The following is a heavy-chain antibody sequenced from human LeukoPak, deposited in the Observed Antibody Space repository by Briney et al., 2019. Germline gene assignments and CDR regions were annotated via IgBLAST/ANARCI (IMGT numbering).Heavy chain of an antibody. Sequence: GGSLRLSCAASGFTFSSYPMTWVRQTPEKGLEWVSYISSSSSTIYYADSVKGRFTISRDNAKNSLYLQMNSLRDEDTAVYYCARVLGPSSVKIIDYWGQGTLVTVSS. D-gene: IGHD3-22*01. J-gene: IGHJ4*02. CDR2: ISSSSSTI. CDR3: ARVLGPSSVKIIDY. CDR1: GFTFSSYP. V-gene: IGHV3-48*02.